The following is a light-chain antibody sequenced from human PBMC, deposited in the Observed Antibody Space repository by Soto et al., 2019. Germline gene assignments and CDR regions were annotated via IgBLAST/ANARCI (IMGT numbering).Light chain of an antibody. CDR2: GFS. J-gene: IGKJ1*01. CDR1: QSLNSFY. CDR3: QQYDISPRT. V-gene: IGKV3-20*01. Sequence: EIVLTQSPGTLSLSPGERATLSCRASQSLNSFYLAWYQQKPGQAPRLLIYGFSNRATGIPDRFSGSGSGTDFTLSISRLDPEDLAVYYCQQYDISPRTFGQGTKVEVK.